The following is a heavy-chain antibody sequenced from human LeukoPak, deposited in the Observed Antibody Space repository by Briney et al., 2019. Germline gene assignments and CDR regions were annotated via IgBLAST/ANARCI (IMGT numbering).Heavy chain of an antibody. Sequence: ASAKVSCKASGYTFTGFHIHWVRQAPGQGLEWMGWINPNSGGTEYAQKFQGRVTMTRDTSINTAYMELSSLRSDDTAVYYCARAEYSSGWSDYWGQGTLVTVSS. CDR2: INPNSGGT. CDR3: ARAEYSSGWSDY. CDR1: GYTFTGFH. D-gene: IGHD6-19*01. J-gene: IGHJ4*02. V-gene: IGHV1-2*02.